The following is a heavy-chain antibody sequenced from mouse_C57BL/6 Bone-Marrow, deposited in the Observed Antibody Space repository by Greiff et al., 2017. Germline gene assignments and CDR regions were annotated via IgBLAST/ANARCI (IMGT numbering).Heavy chain of an antibody. D-gene: IGHD1-1*01. J-gene: IGHJ4*01. CDR1: GFTFSSYA. Sequence: EVMLVESGEGLVKPGGSLKLSCAASGFTFSSYAMSWVRQTPEKRLEWVAYISSGGDYIYYADTVKGRFTISRDNARNTLYLQMSSLKSEDTAMYYCTRDPGIYYYGSSYVDAMDYWGQGTSVTVSS. V-gene: IGHV5-9-1*02. CDR3: TRDPGIYYYGSSYVDAMDY. CDR2: ISSGGDYI.